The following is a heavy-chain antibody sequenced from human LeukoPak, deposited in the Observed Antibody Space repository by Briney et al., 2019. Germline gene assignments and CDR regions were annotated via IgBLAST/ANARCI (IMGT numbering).Heavy chain of an antibody. CDR1: GFSFNTYA. CDR3: AKGKDVSTWYGNWFDP. V-gene: IGHV3-30*18. CDR2: SNYGSSE. Sequence: GGSLRLSCAASGFSFNTYAMHWVRQAPGKGLEWVAVSNYGSSENYVDSVRGRFTISRDNSDNTLFLQINGLRPEDTAVYYCAKGKDVSTWYGNWFDPWGQGTLVTVSS. D-gene: IGHD6-13*01. J-gene: IGHJ5*02.